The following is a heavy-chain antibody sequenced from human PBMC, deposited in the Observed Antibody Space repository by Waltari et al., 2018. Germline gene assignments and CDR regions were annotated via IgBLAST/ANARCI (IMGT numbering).Heavy chain of an antibody. D-gene: IGHD5-12*01. CDR1: GVSITSNIPY. CDR3: ATYIGASVGTAAFDV. J-gene: IGHJ3*01. CDR2: VSYSGTT. Sequence: QLQLQESGPRLVRPSETLSLICRVSGVSITSNIPYWAWIRQSPGQCLEWIGIVSYSGTTYISPSLKSRVSVSRDTSTNQVSLILGSVTAADMAVYYCATYIGASVGTAAFDVWGQGTMVTVSS. V-gene: IGHV4-39*01.